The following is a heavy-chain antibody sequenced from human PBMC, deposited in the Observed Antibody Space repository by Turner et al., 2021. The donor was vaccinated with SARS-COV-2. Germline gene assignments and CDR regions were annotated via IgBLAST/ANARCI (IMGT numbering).Heavy chain of an antibody. CDR3: ARGLGFGGILNYIDS. J-gene: IGHJ4*02. V-gene: IGHV4-34*01. CDR2: INHSGTT. CDR1: RGSFSAYY. D-gene: IGHD2-15*01. Sequence: QLQLQQWGAGLLKSSETLSLTCAVYRGSFSAYYWTWLRQSPGKGLEWIAEINHSGTTKFNPSLKSRVTISVDTSKNQFSLNLNSVTAADTAVYYCARGLGFGGILNYIDSWGQGNLVTVSS.